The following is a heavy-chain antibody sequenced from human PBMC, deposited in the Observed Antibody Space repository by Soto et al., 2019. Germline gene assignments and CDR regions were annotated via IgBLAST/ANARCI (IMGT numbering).Heavy chain of an antibody. CDR2: IIPIFGTA. CDR3: ARAYDFWSGYSQYYYYGMDV. Sequence: SVKVSCKASGYTFTSYDINWVRQATGQGLEWMGGIIPIFGTANYAQKFQGRVTITADESTSTAYMELSSLRSEDTAVYYCARAYDFWSGYSQYYYYGMDVWGQGTTVTVSS. V-gene: IGHV1-69*13. J-gene: IGHJ6*02. CDR1: GYTFTSYD. D-gene: IGHD3-3*01.